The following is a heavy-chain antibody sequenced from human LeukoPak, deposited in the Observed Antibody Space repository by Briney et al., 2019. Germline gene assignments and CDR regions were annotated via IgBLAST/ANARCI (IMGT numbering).Heavy chain of an antibody. CDR2: IYPRDGST. CDR3: ARGLPPTYCGGDCYGGFDY. Sequence: GASVKVSCKASGYTFTSNYIHWVRQAPGQGLEWMGMIYPRDGSTNYAQKFQGRVTITADESTSTAYMELSSLRSEDTAVYYCARGLPPTYCGGDCYGGFDYWGQGTLVTVSS. J-gene: IGHJ4*02. V-gene: IGHV1-46*01. CDR1: GYTFTSNY. D-gene: IGHD2-21*02.